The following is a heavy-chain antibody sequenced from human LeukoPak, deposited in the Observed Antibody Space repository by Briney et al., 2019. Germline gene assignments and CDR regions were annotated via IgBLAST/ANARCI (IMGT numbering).Heavy chain of an antibody. J-gene: IGHJ1*01. CDR2: IYNSGST. Sequence: SETLSLTCTVSGGSISSGSHYWSWIRQPAGKGLEWIGRIYNSGSTNYNPSLKSPVTITVDTSKNQFYLKLSSVTAADTAVYYCAREVYCGGDCHTPAEYFQHWGQGTLVTVSS. D-gene: IGHD2-21*01. CDR1: GGSISSGSHY. V-gene: IGHV4-61*02. CDR3: AREVYCGGDCHTPAEYFQH.